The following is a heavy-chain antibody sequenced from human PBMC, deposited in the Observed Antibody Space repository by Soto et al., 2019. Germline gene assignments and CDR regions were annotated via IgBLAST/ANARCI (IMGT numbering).Heavy chain of an antibody. V-gene: IGHV4-39*01. CDR3: ARHGRYYDFWSFQYAFDI. CDR2: IYYSGST. D-gene: IGHD3-3*01. CDR1: GGSISSSSYY. J-gene: IGHJ3*02. Sequence: SETLSLTCTVSGGSISSSSYYWGWIRQPPGKGLEWIGSIYYSGSTYYNPSLKSRVTISVDTSKNQFSLKLSSVTAADTAVYYCARHGRYYDFWSFQYAFDIWGQGTMVTVSS.